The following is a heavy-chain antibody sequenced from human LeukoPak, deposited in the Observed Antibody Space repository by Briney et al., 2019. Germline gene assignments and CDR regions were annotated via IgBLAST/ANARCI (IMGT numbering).Heavy chain of an antibody. J-gene: IGHJ6*02. Sequence: SETLSLTCAVSGVSINLYYWNWVRQPAGKGLEWIGRMYAGGNTNYNPPLKSRVTMSVDTSKNLFFLNLDSVTAADTAVYFCARDNNGWPPKLYSMDVWGQGTTVTVSS. CDR3: ARDNNGWPPKLYSMDV. D-gene: IGHD6-19*01. V-gene: IGHV4-4*07. CDR1: GVSINLYY. CDR2: MYAGGNT.